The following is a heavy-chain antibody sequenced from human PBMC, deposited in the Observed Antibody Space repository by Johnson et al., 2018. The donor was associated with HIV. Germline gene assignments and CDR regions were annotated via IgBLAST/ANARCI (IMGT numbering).Heavy chain of an antibody. J-gene: IGHJ3*02. Sequence: VQLVESGGGLVQPGGSLRLSCAASGFSVSSNYMTWVRQAPGKGLEWVSTISNSGDNTYYADSVKGRFTISRDNSKRTLYLQMNSLRAEDTAVYYCAKGLRYFDWLGANDACDIGGQGTMVTVSS. D-gene: IGHD3-9*01. V-gene: IGHV3-23*04. CDR3: AKGLRYFDWLGANDACDI. CDR1: GFSVSSNY. CDR2: ISNSGDNT.